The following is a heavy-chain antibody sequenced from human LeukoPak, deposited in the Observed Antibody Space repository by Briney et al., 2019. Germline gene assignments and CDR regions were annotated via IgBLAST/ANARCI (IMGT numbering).Heavy chain of an antibody. CDR1: GYTFTSYG. V-gene: IGHV1-18*01. D-gene: IGHD2-2*02. J-gene: IGHJ4*02. CDR3: ARGHCSSTSCYILYDY. CDR2: ISAYNGNT. Sequence: GASVKVSCKASGYTFTSYGISWVRQAPGQGLEWMGWISAYNGNTNYAQKPQGRVTMTTDTSTSTAYMELRSLRSDDTAVYYCARGHCSSTSCYILYDYWGQGTLVTVSS.